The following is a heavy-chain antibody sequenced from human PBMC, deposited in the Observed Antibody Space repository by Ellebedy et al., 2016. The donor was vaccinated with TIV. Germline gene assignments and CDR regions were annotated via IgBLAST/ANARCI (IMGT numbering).Heavy chain of an antibody. Sequence: GGSLRLSXAASGFTFSSYAISWVRQAPGKGLEWVSAISGSGGSTYYADSVKGRFTISRDNSKNTLYLQMNSLRAEDTAVYYCAKGGQWLDFDYWGQGTLVTVSS. CDR1: GFTFSSYA. J-gene: IGHJ4*02. V-gene: IGHV3-23*01. D-gene: IGHD6-19*01. CDR2: ISGSGGST. CDR3: AKGGQWLDFDY.